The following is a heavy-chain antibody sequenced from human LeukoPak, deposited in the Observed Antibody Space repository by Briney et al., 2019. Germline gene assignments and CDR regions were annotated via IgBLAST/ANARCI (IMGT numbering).Heavy chain of an antibody. J-gene: IGHJ4*02. CDR3: ARQARGSSTWFDF. CDR1: GXSFTNYW. Sequence: PGESLQISFKGSGXSFTNYWIGWVRQMPGKGLECVGIMYPGDSDTRYSPSFQGHVTISADKSINTAYLQWSSLKASDSAMYYCARQARGSSTWFDFWGQGTLVTVSS. D-gene: IGHD6-13*01. CDR2: MYPGDSDT. V-gene: IGHV5-51*01.